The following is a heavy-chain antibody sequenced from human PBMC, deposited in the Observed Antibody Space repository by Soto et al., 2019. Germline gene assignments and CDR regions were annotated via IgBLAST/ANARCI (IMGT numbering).Heavy chain of an antibody. V-gene: IGHV4-39*01. D-gene: IGHD5-12*01. J-gene: IGHJ4*02. CDR3: ARAANVDIVAT. CDR1: GGSISSSSYY. Sequence: SETLSLTCTVSGGSISSSSYYWGWIRQPPGKGLEWIGSIYYSGSTYYNPSLKSRVTISVDTSKNQFSLKLSSVTAADTAVYYCARAANVDIVATWGQGTLVTVSS. CDR2: IYYSGST.